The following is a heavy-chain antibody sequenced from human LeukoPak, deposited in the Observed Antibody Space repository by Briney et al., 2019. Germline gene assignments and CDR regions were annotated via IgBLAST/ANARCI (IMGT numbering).Heavy chain of an antibody. V-gene: IGHV4-34*01. CDR3: ARGDYGGRHLDY. J-gene: IGHJ4*02. D-gene: IGHD4-23*01. Sequence: PSETLSLTCAVYGGSFSGYYWSWIRQPPGKGLEWIEEINHSGSTNYNPSLKSRVTISVDTSKNQFSLKLSSVTAADTAVYYCARGDYGGRHLDYWGQGTLVTVSS. CDR2: INHSGST. CDR1: GGSFSGYY.